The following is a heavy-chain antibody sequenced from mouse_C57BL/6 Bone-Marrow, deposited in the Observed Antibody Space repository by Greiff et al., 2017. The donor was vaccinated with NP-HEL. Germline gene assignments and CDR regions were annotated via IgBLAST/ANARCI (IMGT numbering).Heavy chain of an antibody. CDR1: GYTFTSYW. D-gene: IGHD2-4*01. Sequence: VQLQQSGAELVKPGASVKMSCKASGYTFTSYWITWVKQRPGQGLEWIGDIYPGSGSTNYNEKFKSKATLTVDTSSSTAYMQLSSLTSEDSAVYYCARPYDYDRYYYAMDYWGQGTSVTVSS. V-gene: IGHV1-55*01. CDR3: ARPYDYDRYYYAMDY. J-gene: IGHJ4*01. CDR2: IYPGSGST.